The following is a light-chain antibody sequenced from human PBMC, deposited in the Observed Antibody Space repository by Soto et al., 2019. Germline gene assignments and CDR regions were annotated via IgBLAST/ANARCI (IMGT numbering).Light chain of an antibody. V-gene: IGKV1-17*01. J-gene: IGKJ1*01. CDR2: AAS. Sequence: DIPMTESPSSLSASVGDRVTITCRASQAIRNDLGWYQQKPGKAPKRLIYAASSLDSEVPLRFSGSGSGTEFALTISSLQPEDFATYYCLQHNTYPWTFGQGTKVDIK. CDR1: QAIRND. CDR3: LQHNTYPWT.